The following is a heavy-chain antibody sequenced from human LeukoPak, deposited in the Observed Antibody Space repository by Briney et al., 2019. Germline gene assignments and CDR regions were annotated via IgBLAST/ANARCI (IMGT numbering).Heavy chain of an antibody. CDR3: ARDPSTTSGRYAYFDY. J-gene: IGHJ4*02. Sequence: ASVKVSCKVSGYTLSELSMHWVRQTLGKGLEWMGGFDPEDGETIYAQKFQGRVTMTEDTSTDTAYMELSSLRSDDTAVYYCARDPSTTSGRYAYFDYWGQGTLVTVSS. CDR1: GYTLSELS. V-gene: IGHV1-24*01. D-gene: IGHD6-19*01. CDR2: FDPEDGET.